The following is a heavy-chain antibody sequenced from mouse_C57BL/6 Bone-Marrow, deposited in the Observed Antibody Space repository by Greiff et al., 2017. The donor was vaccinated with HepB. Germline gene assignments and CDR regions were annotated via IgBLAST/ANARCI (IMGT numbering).Heavy chain of an antibody. CDR3: ARPFDGYCLYWYFDV. V-gene: IGHV1-59*01. D-gene: IGHD2-3*01. CDR1: GYTFTSYW. J-gene: IGHJ1*03. CDR2: IDPSDSYT. Sequence: QVQLQQPGAELVRPGTSVKLSCKASGYTFTSYWMHWVKQRPGQGLEWIGVIDPSDSYTNYNQKFKGKATLTVDTSSSTAYMQLSSLTSEDSAVYYCARPFDGYCLYWYFDVWGTGTTVTVSS.